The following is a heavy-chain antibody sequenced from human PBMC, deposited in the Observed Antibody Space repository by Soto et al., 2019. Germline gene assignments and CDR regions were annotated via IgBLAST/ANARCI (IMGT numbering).Heavy chain of an antibody. J-gene: IGHJ4*02. D-gene: IGHD5-12*01. CDR3: ARARIYETVDY. CDR1: GGSISRGAYY. V-gene: IGHV4-31*03. CDR2: IYYSGST. Sequence: QVQLQESGPGLVKPSQTLSLTCTVSGGSISRGAYYWSWIRQHPGKGLEWIGYIYYSGSTNSNASLKSRVTMSADTSKNQFSLRLSSVTAADTAVHYCARARIYETVDYWGQGTLVTVSS.